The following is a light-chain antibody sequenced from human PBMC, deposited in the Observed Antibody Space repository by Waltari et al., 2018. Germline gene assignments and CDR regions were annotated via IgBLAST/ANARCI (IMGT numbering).Light chain of an antibody. V-gene: IGKV3-15*01. J-gene: IGKJ3*01. CDR2: GAS. CDR1: QSVSCT. CDR3: QKYNNLLFT. Sequence: ETVMTQSPATLSVSPGDRATLSCRASQSVSCTLAWYQQKPGQAPSLRIYGASTRATGIPARCSGSGSGTEFTLTISSLQSEDFAVYDGQKYNNLLFTFSPGTKVDIK.